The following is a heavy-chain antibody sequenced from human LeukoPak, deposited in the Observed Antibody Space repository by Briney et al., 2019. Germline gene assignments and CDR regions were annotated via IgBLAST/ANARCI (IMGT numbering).Heavy chain of an antibody. CDR3: ARAKGSQTGPVDY. CDR2: IYYSGST. J-gene: IGHJ4*02. V-gene: IGHV4-38-2*02. CDR1: GYSISSGYY. D-gene: IGHD7-27*01. Sequence: SETLSLTCTVSGYSISSGYYWGWIRQPPGKGLEWIGSIYYSGSTYYNPSLKSRVTISVDTSKNQFSLKLSSVTAADTAVYYCARAKGSQTGPVDYWGQGTLVTVSS.